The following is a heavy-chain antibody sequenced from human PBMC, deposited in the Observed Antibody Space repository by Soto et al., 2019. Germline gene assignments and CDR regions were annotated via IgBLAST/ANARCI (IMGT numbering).Heavy chain of an antibody. CDR2: ISGSDGKT. J-gene: IGHJ4*02. D-gene: IGHD3-10*01. CDR1: GFSFISYA. Sequence: GVSLRLSCAASGFSFISYAMSWVRQAPGKGLEWVSTISGSDGKTFYADSVKGRFSISRDTSKNMLYLQMNNLRGDDTAVYYCVRWSSLDYWGQGTRVTVSS. V-gene: IGHV3-23*01. CDR3: VRWSSLDY.